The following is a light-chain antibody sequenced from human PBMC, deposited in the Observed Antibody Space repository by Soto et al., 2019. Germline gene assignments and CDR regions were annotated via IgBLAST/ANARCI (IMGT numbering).Light chain of an antibody. V-gene: IGKV1-5*03. CDR1: QNISGW. CDR2: KAS. CDR3: QQYDSYPT. J-gene: IGKJ4*01. Sequence: DIPMTQSPSTLSASVGDRITVTCRASQNISGWLAWYQQTPGKAPKLLIHKASRLESGVPSRFSGSGFGTEFTLTIRSLQPDDFATYYCQQYDSYPTFGGGTKVEI.